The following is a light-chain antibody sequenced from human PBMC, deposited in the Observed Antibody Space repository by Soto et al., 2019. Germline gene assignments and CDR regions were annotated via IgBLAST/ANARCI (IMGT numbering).Light chain of an antibody. CDR1: QSVSSSY. V-gene: IGKV3-20*01. J-gene: IGKJ4*01. CDR2: GAS. Sequence: EIVLTQSPGTLSLSPGERATLSCRASQSVSSSYLAWYQQKPGQAPRLLIYGASSRATGTPDRFSGSGSVTDFTLTISRLEPEDFAVYYCQQYGRSLTFGGGTKVDIK. CDR3: QQYGRSLT.